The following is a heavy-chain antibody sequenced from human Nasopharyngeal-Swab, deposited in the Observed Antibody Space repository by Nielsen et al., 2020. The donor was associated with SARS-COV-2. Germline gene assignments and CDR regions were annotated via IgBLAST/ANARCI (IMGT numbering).Heavy chain of an antibody. V-gene: IGHV3-33*06. CDR3: AKGKVVVVITPLGY. J-gene: IGHJ4*02. Sequence: PGKGLEWVAVIWYDGSNKYYADSVKGRFTISRDNSKNTLYLQMNSLRAEDTAVYYCAKGKVVVVITPLGYWGQGTLVTVSS. D-gene: IGHD3-22*01. CDR2: IWYDGSNK.